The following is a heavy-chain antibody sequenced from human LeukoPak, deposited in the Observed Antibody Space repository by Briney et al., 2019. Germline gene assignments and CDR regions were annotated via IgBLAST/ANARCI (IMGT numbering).Heavy chain of an antibody. Sequence: GGSLRLSCAASGFTFSSYAVSWVRQAPGKGLEWVSAISGSGGSTYYADSVKGRFTISRDNSKNTLYLQMNSPRAEDTAVYYCAKTEGPYYYDSSGKGYFDYWGQGTLVTVSS. CDR2: ISGSGGST. J-gene: IGHJ4*02. D-gene: IGHD3-22*01. V-gene: IGHV3-23*01. CDR3: AKTEGPYYYDSSGKGYFDY. CDR1: GFTFSSYA.